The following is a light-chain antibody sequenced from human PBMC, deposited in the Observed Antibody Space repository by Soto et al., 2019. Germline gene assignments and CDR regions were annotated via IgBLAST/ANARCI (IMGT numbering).Light chain of an antibody. J-gene: IGLJ1*01. V-gene: IGLV1-51*01. CDR2: DNN. Sequence: QSALTQPPSVSAAPVQKVTISCSGSSSNIGNNYVSWYQQLPGTAPKLLIYDNNKRPSGIPDRFSGSKSGTSATLGITGLQTGDEADYYCGTWDSSLSLYVFGTGTKVTVL. CDR1: SSNIGNNY. CDR3: GTWDSSLSLYV.